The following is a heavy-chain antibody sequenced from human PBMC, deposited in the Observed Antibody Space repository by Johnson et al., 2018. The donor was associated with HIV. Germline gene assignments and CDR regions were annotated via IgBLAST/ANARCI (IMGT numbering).Heavy chain of an antibody. CDR1: GFTFSSYA. CDR3: AKVRGRGGSSPSGAFDI. V-gene: IGHV3-30*04. Sequence: QVQLVESGGGVVQPGRSLRLSCAASGFTFSSYAMHWVRQAPGKGLGWVAVISFDGSNKYYADSVKGRFTISRDNSKNTLYLQMNSLRAEDTAVYYCAKVRGRGGSSPSGAFDIWGQGTMVTVSS. CDR2: ISFDGSNK. J-gene: IGHJ3*02. D-gene: IGHD3-10*01.